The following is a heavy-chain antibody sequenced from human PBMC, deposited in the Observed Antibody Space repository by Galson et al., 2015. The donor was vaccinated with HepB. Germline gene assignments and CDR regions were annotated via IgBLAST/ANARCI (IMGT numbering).Heavy chain of an antibody. D-gene: IGHD3-10*01. Sequence: ETLSLTCAVSGDSISNDRWWSWVRQPPGEGLEWIGEAYHSGGTNYRPSLKSRVTISVDKSKNQFSLKLTSVTAADTAVYYCVRAKEGRGYFDYWGQGTLVTVSS. CDR3: VRAKEGRGYFDY. CDR2: AYHSGGT. V-gene: IGHV4-4*02. J-gene: IGHJ4*02. CDR1: GDSISNDRW.